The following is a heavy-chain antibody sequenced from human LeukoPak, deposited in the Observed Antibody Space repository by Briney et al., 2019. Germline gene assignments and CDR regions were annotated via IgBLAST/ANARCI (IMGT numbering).Heavy chain of an antibody. V-gene: IGHV3-30*04. CDR1: GFTFSGSA. J-gene: IGHJ3*02. CDR2: ISYDGSNK. Sequence: GGSLRLSCAASGFTFSGSAMHWVRQAPGKGLEWVAVISYDGSNKYYADSVKGRFTISRDNSKNTLYLQMNSLRAEDTAVYYCAKDPRYCSGGSCYSGAFDIWGQGTMVTVSS. D-gene: IGHD2-15*01. CDR3: AKDPRYCSGGSCYSGAFDI.